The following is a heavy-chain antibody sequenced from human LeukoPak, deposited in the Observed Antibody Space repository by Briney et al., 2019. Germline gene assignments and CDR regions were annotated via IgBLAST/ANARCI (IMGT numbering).Heavy chain of an antibody. CDR1: GGSISSGGDY. D-gene: IGHD6-13*01. V-gene: IGHV4-31*03. Sequence: SETLSLTCTVSGGSISSGGDYWSWIRQHPGKGLERIGYIYSSGSTYYNPSLKSRVTISVDTSKNQFSLKLSSVTAADTAVYYCAREGAAAGTFGYWGQGTLVTVSS. CDR3: AREGAAAGTFGY. CDR2: IYSSGST. J-gene: IGHJ4*02.